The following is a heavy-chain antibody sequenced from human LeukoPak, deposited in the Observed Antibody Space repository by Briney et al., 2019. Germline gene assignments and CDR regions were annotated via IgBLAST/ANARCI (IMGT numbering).Heavy chain of an antibody. CDR2: ITSSGSTI. D-gene: IGHD1-26*01. CDR3: ARRMSGSSHTFDY. CDR1: GFTFSSYA. J-gene: IGHJ4*02. V-gene: IGHV3-11*01. Sequence: GGSLRLSCAASGFTFSSYAMSWIRQAPGKGLEWVSYITSSGSTIYYADSVKGRFTISRDNAKNSLYLQMNSLRAEDTAVYYCARRMSGSSHTFDYWGQGTLVTVSS.